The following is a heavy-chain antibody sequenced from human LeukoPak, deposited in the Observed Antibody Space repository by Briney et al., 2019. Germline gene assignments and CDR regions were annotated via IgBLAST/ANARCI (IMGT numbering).Heavy chain of an antibody. V-gene: IGHV3-15*01. J-gene: IGHJ3*02. D-gene: IGHD3-10*01. CDR2: IKSKNDGGAT. CDR3: AKPGLVGEILWFGELYGAFDI. Sequence: GGSLRLSCAASGFTFNNAWMTWVRQAPGKGLEWVGRIKSKNDGGATDYAAPVKGRFTISRDDSKNTLYLQMNSLRTEDTAVYYCAKPGLVGEILWFGELYGAFDIWGQGTMVTVSS. CDR1: GFTFNNAW.